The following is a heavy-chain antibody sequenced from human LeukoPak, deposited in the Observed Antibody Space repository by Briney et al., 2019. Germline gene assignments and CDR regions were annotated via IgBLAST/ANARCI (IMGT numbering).Heavy chain of an antibody. CDR3: ARDVSRNPPPDYYYYYGMDV. CDR2: IYYSGST. J-gene: IGHJ6*02. D-gene: IGHD1-14*01. V-gene: IGHV4-30-4*08. CDR1: GGSISSGSHY. Sequence: SETLSLTCIVSGGSISSGSHYWAWIRQPPGKGLEWIGYIYYSGSTYYNPSLKSRVTISVDTSKNQFSLKLSSVTAADTAVYYCARDVSRNPPPDYYYYYGMDVWGQGTTVTVSS.